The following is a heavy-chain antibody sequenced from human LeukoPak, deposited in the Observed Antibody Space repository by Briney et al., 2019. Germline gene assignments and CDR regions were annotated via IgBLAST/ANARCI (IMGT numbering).Heavy chain of an antibody. J-gene: IGHJ3*02. CDR2: ISDSGVNT. D-gene: IGHD3-10*01. Sequence: PGGSLRLSCAASGFTFGSYAMTWVRQAPGKGLEWVSSISDSGVNTYYPDSVKGRSTISRDNSKNTLYLQMNSLRAEDTAVYYCAKSFFLGGSSFTFDIWGQGTLVTVSS. CDR1: GFTFGSYA. CDR3: AKSFFLGGSSFTFDI. V-gene: IGHV3-23*01.